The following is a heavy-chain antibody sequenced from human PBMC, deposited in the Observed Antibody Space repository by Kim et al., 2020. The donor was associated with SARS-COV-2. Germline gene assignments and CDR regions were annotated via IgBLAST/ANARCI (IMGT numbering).Heavy chain of an antibody. V-gene: IGHV3-49*03. CDR3: TRAPVTAIPLDAFDI. CDR1: GFTFGDYA. D-gene: IGHD2-21*02. CDR2: IRSKAYGGTT. J-gene: IGHJ3*02. Sequence: GGSLRLSCTASGFTFGDYAMSWFRQAPGKGLEWVGFIRSKAYGGTTEYAASVKGRFTISRDDSKIIAYLQMNSLKTEDTAVYYCTRAPVTAIPLDAFDIWGQGTMGTVSS.